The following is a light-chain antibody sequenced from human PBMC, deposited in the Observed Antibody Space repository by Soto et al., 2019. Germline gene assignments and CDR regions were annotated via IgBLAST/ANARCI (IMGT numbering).Light chain of an antibody. CDR2: KAS. V-gene: IGKV1-5*03. Sequence: DIQMTHSPSTLSGSVGDRVTITCRASQTISSWLAWYQQKPGKAPKLLIYKASTLKSGVPSRFSGSGSGTEFTLTISSLQHDDFATYYCQHYNSYSEAFGQGTKVDIK. CDR1: QTISSW. CDR3: QHYNSYSEA. J-gene: IGKJ1*01.